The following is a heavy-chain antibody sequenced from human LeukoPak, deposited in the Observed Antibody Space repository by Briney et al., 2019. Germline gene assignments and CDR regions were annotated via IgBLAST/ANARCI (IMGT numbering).Heavy chain of an antibody. CDR2: MNPGSGNT. J-gene: IGHJ4*02. D-gene: IGHD3-10*01. CDR3: ASHTYHLSSGSFGH. CDR1: GYTFTSFD. V-gene: IGHV1-8*01. Sequence: AASVKVSCKASGYTFTSFDINWVRQATGQGPEWMGWMNPGSGNTGYAQRFRGRVTMTRDTSISTAYLELSSLTSEDTAVYYCASHTYHLSSGSFGHWGQGTLVTVSS.